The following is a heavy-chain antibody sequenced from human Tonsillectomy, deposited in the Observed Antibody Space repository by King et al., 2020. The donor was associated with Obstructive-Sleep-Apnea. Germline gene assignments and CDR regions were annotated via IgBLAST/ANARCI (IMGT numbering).Heavy chain of an antibody. V-gene: IGHV3-7*03. J-gene: IGHJ6*02. D-gene: IGHD6-13*01. Sequence: VQLVESGGGLVQPGGSLRLSCAASGFTFSSYCMSWVRQAPGKGLEWVANIKQDGSEKYYVDSVKGRFTISRDNAKNSLYLQMNSLRAEDTAVYYCARDTSIAAVNSDYYYYGMDVWGQGTTVTVSS. CDR3: ARDTSIAAVNSDYYYYGMDV. CDR1: GFTFSSYC. CDR2: IKQDGSEK.